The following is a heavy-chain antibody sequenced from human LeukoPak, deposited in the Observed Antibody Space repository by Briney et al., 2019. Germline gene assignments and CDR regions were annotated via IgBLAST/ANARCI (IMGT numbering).Heavy chain of an antibody. Sequence: SETLSLTCAVYGGSFSGYYWSWIRQPPGKGLEWIGEINHSGSTNYNPSLKSRVTISVDTSKNQFPLKLSSVTAADTAVYYCARDRFLAAAGIGAFDIWGQGTMVTVSS. CDR2: INHSGST. J-gene: IGHJ3*02. D-gene: IGHD6-13*01. V-gene: IGHV4-34*01. CDR3: ARDRFLAAAGIGAFDI. CDR1: GGSFSGYY.